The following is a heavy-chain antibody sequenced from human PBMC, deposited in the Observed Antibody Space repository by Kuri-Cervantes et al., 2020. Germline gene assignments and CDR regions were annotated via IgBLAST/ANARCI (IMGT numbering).Heavy chain of an antibody. V-gene: IGHV3-30-3*01. D-gene: IGHD6-19*01. CDR3: ARYSSGWSGYYYYGMDV. CDR2: ISYDGSNK. CDR1: GFTFSSYA. Sequence: GESLKISCAASGFTFSSYAMHWVRQAPGKGLEWVAVISYDGSNKYYADSVKGRFTISRDNSKNTLYLQMNSLRAEDTAVYYCARYSSGWSGYYYYGMDVWGQGTTVTV. J-gene: IGHJ6*02.